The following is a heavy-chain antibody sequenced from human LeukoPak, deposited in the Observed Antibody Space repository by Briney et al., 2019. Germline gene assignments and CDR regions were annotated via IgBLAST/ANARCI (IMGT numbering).Heavy chain of an antibody. CDR2: IIPILGTA. J-gene: IGHJ4*02. Sequence: SVTVSCKASGGTFSSYAISWVRQAPGQGLEWMGGIIPILGTANYAQKFQGRVTITADESTSTAYMELSSLRSEDTAVYYCATKRGYSYGSPHWGQGTLVTVSS. V-gene: IGHV1-69*13. CDR1: GGTFSSYA. D-gene: IGHD5-18*01. CDR3: ATKRGYSYGSPH.